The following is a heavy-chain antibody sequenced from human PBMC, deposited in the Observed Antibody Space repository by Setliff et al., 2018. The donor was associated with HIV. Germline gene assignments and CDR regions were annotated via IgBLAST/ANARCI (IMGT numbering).Heavy chain of an antibody. J-gene: IGHJ6*02. V-gene: IGHV3-13*01. CDR3: EREIQVVYTGGHYFYGMDV. D-gene: IGHD3-16*01. CDR2: IGTGGDT. Sequence: GGSLRLSCEASGFIFSSHDFHWVRQAAGQGLEWVSAIGTGGDTYYVDSLKGRFTISRDNARNSLYLQMNNLGAGDTAVYYCEREIQVVYTGGHYFYGMDVWGQGTAVTVSS. CDR1: GFIFSSHD.